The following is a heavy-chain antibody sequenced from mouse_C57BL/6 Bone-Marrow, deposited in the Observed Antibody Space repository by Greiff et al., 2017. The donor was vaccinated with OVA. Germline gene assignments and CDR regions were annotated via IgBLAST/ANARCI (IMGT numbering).Heavy chain of an antibody. CDR2: INPGSGGT. CDR1: GYAFTNYL. CDR3: AREGFMGFAY. V-gene: IGHV1-54*01. Sequence: QVQLQQSGAELVRPGTSVKVSCKASGYAFTNYLIEWVKQRPGQGLEWIGVINPGSGGTNYNEKFKGKATLTADKSSSTAYMQLSSLTSEDSAVYFCAREGFMGFAYWGQGTLVTVSA. D-gene: IGHD1-1*01. J-gene: IGHJ3*01.